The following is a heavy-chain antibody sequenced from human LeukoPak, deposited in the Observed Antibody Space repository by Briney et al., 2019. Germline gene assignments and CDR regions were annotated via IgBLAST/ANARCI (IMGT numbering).Heavy chain of an antibody. CDR1: GFTFSGYW. J-gene: IGHJ4*02. CDR3: ESESVQLWLYVFDY. D-gene: IGHD5-18*01. CDR2: IKQDGSEK. Sequence: PGGSLRLSCAASGFTFSGYWMSWVRQAPGKGLEWVANIKQDGSEKYYVDSVKGRFTISRDNAKNSLYLQMSSLRVEDTAVYYCESESVQLWLYVFDYWGQGSLVTVSS. V-gene: IGHV3-7*05.